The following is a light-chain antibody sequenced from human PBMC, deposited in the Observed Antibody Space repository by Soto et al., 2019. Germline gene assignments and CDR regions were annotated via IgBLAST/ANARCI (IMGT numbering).Light chain of an antibody. CDR1: SGDFGSYKF. V-gene: IGLV2-23*01. J-gene: IGLJ1*01. CDR3: FSFTSTNTHV. Sequence: QSALTQPASVSGSPGQSVTISCTGTSGDFGSYKFVSWYQHHPGTVPKVIIYETSKRPSGVSDRFSGSKSGNTASLTISGLQAEDEADYYCFSFTSTNTHVFGSGTKVTVL. CDR2: ETS.